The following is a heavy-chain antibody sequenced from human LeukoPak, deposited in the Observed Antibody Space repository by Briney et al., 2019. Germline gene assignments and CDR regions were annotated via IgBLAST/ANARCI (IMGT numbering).Heavy chain of an antibody. J-gene: IGHJ5*02. CDR2: IYYSGSP. V-gene: IGHV4-39*02. CDR3: ARDLGYGNWFDP. D-gene: IGHD5-12*01. Sequence: PSETLSLTCTVSGGSISSSSYYWGWIRQPPGEGLERIGSIYYSGSPYYNPSLKSRVTISVDTSKNQFSLKLSSVTAADTAVYYCARDLGYGNWFDPWGQGTLVTVSS. CDR1: GGSISSSSYY.